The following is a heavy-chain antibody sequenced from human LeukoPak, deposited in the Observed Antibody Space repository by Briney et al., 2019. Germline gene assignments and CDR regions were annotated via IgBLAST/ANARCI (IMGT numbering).Heavy chain of an antibody. CDR3: ARRAGSYSHSYDY. CDR2: IYSGGST. V-gene: IGHV3-53*01. CDR1: ELTLSGNY. Sequence: QAGGSLRLSCAASELTLSGNYMSWIRQAPGRGLEWVSFIYSGGSTYYADSVRGRFIISRDNSKNTLYLQMNSLRAEDTDVYYCARRAGSYSHSYDYWGQGTLVTVSS. D-gene: IGHD2-15*01. J-gene: IGHJ4*02.